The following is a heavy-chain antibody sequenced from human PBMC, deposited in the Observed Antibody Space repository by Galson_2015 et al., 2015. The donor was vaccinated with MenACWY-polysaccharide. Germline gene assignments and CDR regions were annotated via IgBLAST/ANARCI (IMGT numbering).Heavy chain of an antibody. CDR3: ARGFCSGGTCLRWNDAFDF. V-gene: IGHV3-74*03. CDR1: GFSISTYW. Sequence: SLRLSCAASGFSISTYWMHWVRQVPGKGLMWVSRINSDGSSATYADSVRGRLTFSSDNAKNTVYWQLNSLRVEDTAVYYCARGFCSGGTCLRWNDAFDFRGQGTMVIVSS. J-gene: IGHJ3*01. CDR2: INSDGSSA. D-gene: IGHD2-15*01.